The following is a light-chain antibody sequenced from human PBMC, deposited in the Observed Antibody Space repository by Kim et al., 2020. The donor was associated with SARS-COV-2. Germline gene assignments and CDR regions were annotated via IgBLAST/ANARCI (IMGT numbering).Light chain of an antibody. CDR1: SNNVGYQG. CDR3: SAWDSSLYAHV. J-gene: IGLJ1*01. V-gene: IGLV10-54*01. CDR2: RNN. Sequence: RQTATLTCTGNSNNVGYQGAAWLQHHQGHPPKLLSYRNNNRPSGISERFSASRSGNTASLTITRLQPEDEADYYCSAWDSSLYAHVFGPGTKVTVL.